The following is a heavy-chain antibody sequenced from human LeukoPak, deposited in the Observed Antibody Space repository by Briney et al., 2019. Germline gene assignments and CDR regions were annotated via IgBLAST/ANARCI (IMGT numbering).Heavy chain of an antibody. CDR1: GGSISGNY. J-gene: IGHJ5*02. CDR2: IHSSGYT. D-gene: IGHD1-26*01. CDR3: TKRQGPTSGSYDYFDP. V-gene: IGHV4-4*09. Sequence: SETLSLTCTVSGGSISGNYWSWIRQPPGQGLEWIAYIHSSGYTNYNPSLKSRVTTSVDTSNNQFSLKVTSVTAADTAMYYCTKRQGPTSGSYDYFDPWGQGALVTVSS.